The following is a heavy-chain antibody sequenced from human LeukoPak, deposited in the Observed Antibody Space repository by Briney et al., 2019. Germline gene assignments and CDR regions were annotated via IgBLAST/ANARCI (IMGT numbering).Heavy chain of an antibody. CDR1: GGSMSSYY. CDR2: IYYSGTT. CDR3: ARGTIFGVVTLPYYCYYGMDV. Sequence: SETLSLTCTVSGGSMSSYYWSWIRQPPGKGLEWIGHIYYSGTTNYNPSLKSRVTISVDTSKNQFSLKLSSVTAADTAVYYCARGTIFGVVTLPYYCYYGMDVWGQGTTVTVSS. J-gene: IGHJ6*02. D-gene: IGHD3-3*01. V-gene: IGHV4-59*12.